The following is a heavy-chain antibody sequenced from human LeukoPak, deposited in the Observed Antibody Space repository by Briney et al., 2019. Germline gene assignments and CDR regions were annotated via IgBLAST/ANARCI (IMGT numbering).Heavy chain of an antibody. CDR1: GFTFSSYW. CDR3: AKEPYCSSTSCIGEYFQR. D-gene: IGHD2-2*01. Sequence: GGPLRLSCAASGFTFSSYWMHWVRQAPGKGLGWVAVISYDGSNKYYADSVKGRFTISRDNSKNTLYLQMDSLRAEDTAVYYCAKEPYCSSTSCIGEYFQRWGQGTLVTVSS. J-gene: IGHJ1*01. V-gene: IGHV3-30*18. CDR2: ISYDGSNK.